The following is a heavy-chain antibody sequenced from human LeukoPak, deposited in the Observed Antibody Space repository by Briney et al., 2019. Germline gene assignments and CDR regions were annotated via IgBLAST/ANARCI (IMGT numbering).Heavy chain of an antibody. CDR1: GFTFTNYG. V-gene: IGHV3-23*01. D-gene: IGHD5-24*01. J-gene: IGHJ4*02. CDR2: ISGSGGST. Sequence: GGSLRLSCAASGFTFTNYGMSWVRQAPGKGLEWVSTISGSGGSTYYADSVKGRFTISRDNSKNTLYLQMNSLRAEDTAVYYCARGFSNYSPYYFDYWGQGTLVTVSS. CDR3: ARGFSNYSPYYFDY.